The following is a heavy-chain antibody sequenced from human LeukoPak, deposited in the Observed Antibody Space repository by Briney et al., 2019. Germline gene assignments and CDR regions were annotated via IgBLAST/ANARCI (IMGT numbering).Heavy chain of an antibody. CDR2: IYYSGST. V-gene: IGHV4-59*01. D-gene: IGHD3-10*01. CDR3: ASGGGPYGSGT. Sequence: SQTLSLTCTVSGGSISSYYCSWIRPPPGEVLGWVGYIYYSGSTNTNTSLKSRVSISVDTSTSKFSLKLSSVTATDAAVYLCASGGGPYGSGTWGQGTLVTVSS. J-gene: IGHJ5*02. CDR1: GGSISSYY.